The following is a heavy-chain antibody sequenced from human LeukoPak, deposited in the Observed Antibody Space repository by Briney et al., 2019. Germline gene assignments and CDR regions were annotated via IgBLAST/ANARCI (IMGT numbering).Heavy chain of an antibody. CDR1: GFTFSSYW. Sequence: GGSLRLSCAASGFTFSSYWMHWVRQAPGKGLVWVSRINSDGSSTSYADSVKGRFTISRDNAKNTLYLQMNSLRAEDTAVYYCARDGAAAGSGDAFDIWGQGTMVTVSS. V-gene: IGHV3-74*01. D-gene: IGHD6-13*01. CDR3: ARDGAAAGSGDAFDI. J-gene: IGHJ3*02. CDR2: INSDGSST.